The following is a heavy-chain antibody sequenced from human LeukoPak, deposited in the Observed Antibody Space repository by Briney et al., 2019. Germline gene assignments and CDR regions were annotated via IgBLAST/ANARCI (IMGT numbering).Heavy chain of an antibody. D-gene: IGHD3-10*01. J-gene: IGHJ4*02. CDR2: IIPILGIA. V-gene: IGHV1-69*02. CDR1: GGTFSIYT. CDR3: ASPRHYEGSFDY. Sequence: ASVKVSCKASGGTFSIYTISWVRQAPGPGLDWMGRIIPILGIANYAQKFQGRVTITADKPTSTAYMELSSLRSEDTAVYYCASPRHYEGSFDYWGQGTLVTVSS.